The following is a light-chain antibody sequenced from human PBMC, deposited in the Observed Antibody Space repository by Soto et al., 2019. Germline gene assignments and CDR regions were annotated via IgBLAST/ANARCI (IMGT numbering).Light chain of an antibody. CDR2: GAS. Sequence: EIVLTQSPGTLPLSPGQRATLSCRASQSVSTNYLAWYQQKPGQAPRLLIYGASYRDTGTPDRFSGSGSGTDFTLTISGLEPEDFAVYFCQQYGSSPPITFGQGTRLEIK. CDR3: QQYGSSPPIT. CDR1: QSVSTNY. V-gene: IGKV3-20*01. J-gene: IGKJ5*01.